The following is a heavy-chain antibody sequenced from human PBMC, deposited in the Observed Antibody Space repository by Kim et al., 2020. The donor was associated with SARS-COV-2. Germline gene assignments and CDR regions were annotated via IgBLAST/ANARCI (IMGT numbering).Heavy chain of an antibody. CDR3: ARGLRRRLVTLTMYKLDI. D-gene: IGHD4-17*01. CDR1: GGSLSGFY. CDR2: ITASGGK. V-gene: IGHV4-34*01. J-gene: IGHJ6*02. Sequence: SETLSLTCEVSGGSLSGFYWSWIRQSPGKGLEWIGEITASGGKTYSRSLKSRVTMSMDTSKNLFFLQLSSVTAADRATYYCARGLRRRLVTLTMYKLDIWGQGTTVAVSS.